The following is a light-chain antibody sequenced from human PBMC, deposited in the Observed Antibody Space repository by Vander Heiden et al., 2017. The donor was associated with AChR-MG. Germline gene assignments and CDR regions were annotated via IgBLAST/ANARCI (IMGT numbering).Light chain of an antibody. V-gene: IGKV1-13*02. CDR2: DAS. CDR1: QGISSA. J-gene: IGKJ3*01. Sequence: AIQLTQSPSSLSASVGDRVTITCRASQGISSALAWYQQKPGKAPKLLIYDASSLESGVPSRFSGSGSGTDFTLTISSRQPEDFATYYCQQFNSYSIFTFGHGTKVDIK. CDR3: QQFNSYSIFT.